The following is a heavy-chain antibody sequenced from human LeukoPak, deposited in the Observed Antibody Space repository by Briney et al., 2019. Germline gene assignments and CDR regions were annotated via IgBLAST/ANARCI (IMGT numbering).Heavy chain of an antibody. D-gene: IGHD3-22*01. CDR2: ISSNGGST. V-gene: IGHV3-64D*06. J-gene: IGHJ4*02. CDR3: VKGNTYSSGSLDY. Sequence: GGSLRLSCAASGFTFSGYAMSWVRQAPGKGLEYVSSISSNGGSTYYTDSVKGRFTISRDNSKNALSLQMSSLRAEDTAVYYCVKGNTYSSGSLDYWGQGTLVTVSS. CDR1: GFTFSGYA.